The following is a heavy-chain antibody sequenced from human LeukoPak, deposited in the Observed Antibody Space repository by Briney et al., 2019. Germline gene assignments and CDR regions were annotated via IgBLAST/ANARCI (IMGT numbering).Heavy chain of an antibody. D-gene: IGHD3-3*01. Sequence: GGSLRLSCEASGFLFRSNVMHWVRQAPGKGLEWVAFIRSDGNVTKYLDSVKGRFTISRDNFKSILYLQVNNLRPDDTAVYFCAKDHGFWSGYLFWGQGTLVTVSS. J-gene: IGHJ4*02. V-gene: IGHV3-30*02. CDR2: IRSDGNVT. CDR1: GFLFRSNV. CDR3: AKDHGFWSGYLF.